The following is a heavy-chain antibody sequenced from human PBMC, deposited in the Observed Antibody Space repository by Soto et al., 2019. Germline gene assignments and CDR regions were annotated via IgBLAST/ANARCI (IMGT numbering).Heavy chain of an antibody. D-gene: IGHD3-22*01. J-gene: IGHJ4*02. V-gene: IGHV3-15*01. CDR3: STDLRLGKNYHSNPYLDF. Sequence: GGSLRLSCAASGFTFSNAWMSWVRQAPGKGLEWVGRIKSKTNGGTTDYAAPVKGRFTISRDDSKNTLFLQMSSLRTEDTAVYYCSTDLRLGKNYHSNPYLDFWGQGTLVTVSS. CDR1: GFTFSNAW. CDR2: IKSKTNGGTT.